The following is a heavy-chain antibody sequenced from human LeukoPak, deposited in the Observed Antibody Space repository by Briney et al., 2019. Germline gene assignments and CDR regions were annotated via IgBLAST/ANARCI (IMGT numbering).Heavy chain of an antibody. CDR1: GFTFSTYL. Sequence: PGGSLRLSFAASGFTFSTYLEPWVRPAPGKGLGWLSQINSDGGRTRYADSVKGRLTISRDNAKNTVYLQMNSLRAEDTAMYYCARGRNGFFDYWGHGTLVTVSS. CDR3: ARGRNGFFDY. V-gene: IGHV3-74*01. CDR2: INSDGGRT. D-gene: IGHD5-24*01. J-gene: IGHJ4*01.